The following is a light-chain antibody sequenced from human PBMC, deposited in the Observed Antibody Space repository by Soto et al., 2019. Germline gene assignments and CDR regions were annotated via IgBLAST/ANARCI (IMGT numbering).Light chain of an antibody. J-gene: IGKJ2*01. CDR2: GAS. CDR1: QTITNNY. V-gene: IGKV3-20*01. Sequence: EIVLTQSPDTLYLSPGERATFSCRATQTITNNYVAWYQQKHGQAPRLLIYGASRRATGIPDRISGSGSGTDFTLSITGLEPEDFAVYLCHQYRDSPNTFCQGTKLDIK. CDR3: HQYRDSPNT.